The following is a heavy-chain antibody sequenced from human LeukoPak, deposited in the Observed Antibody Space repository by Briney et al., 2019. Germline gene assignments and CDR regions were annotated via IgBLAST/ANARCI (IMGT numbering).Heavy chain of an antibody. V-gene: IGHV1-58*02. CDR3: AAAPIEMQQRGFDY. CDR1: GFTLTNSA. J-gene: IGHJ4*02. Sequence: SVKLSCKASGFTLTNSAMQWVRQARGQRLEWIGWIVVASGNTKYAQKFQERVTITRDMSTSTAYMELSSLSPEDTAVYYCAAAPIEMQQRGFDYWGQGTLVTVSS. D-gene: IGHD5-24*01. CDR2: IVVASGNT.